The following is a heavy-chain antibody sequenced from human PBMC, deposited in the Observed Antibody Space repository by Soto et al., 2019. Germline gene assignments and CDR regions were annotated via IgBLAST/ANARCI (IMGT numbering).Heavy chain of an antibody. CDR3: ARGEQQLDGRYYYYMDV. CDR2: IIPILGIA. CDR1: GGTFSSYT. V-gene: IGHV1-69*02. J-gene: IGHJ6*03. D-gene: IGHD6-13*01. Sequence: ASVKVSCKASGGTFSSYTISWVRQAPGQGLEWMGRIIPILGIANYAQKFQGRVTITADKSTSTAYMELSSLRSEDTAVYYCARGEQQLDGRYYYYMDVWGKGTTVTVSS.